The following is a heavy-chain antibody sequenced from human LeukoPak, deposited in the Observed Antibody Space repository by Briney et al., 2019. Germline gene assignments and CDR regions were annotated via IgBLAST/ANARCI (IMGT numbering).Heavy chain of an antibody. CDR1: GITLSNYG. CDR2: ISERGGST. Sequence: GSLRLSCVVSGITLSNYGMSWVRQAPGKGLEWVSGISERGGSTNYADSVKGRFIISRDNSKNTLYLQMNSLRAEDTAVYYCAKDLTYAFDIWGQGTMVTVSS. CDR3: AKDLTYAFDI. J-gene: IGHJ3*02. V-gene: IGHV3-23*01.